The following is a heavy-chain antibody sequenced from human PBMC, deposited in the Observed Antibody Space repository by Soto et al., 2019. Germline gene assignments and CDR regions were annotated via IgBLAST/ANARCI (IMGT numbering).Heavy chain of an antibody. CDR2: ILYDGSNK. D-gene: IGHD6-13*01. CDR1: GFTFSSYG. J-gene: IGHJ4*02. CDR3: ARPGIAAAGTIY. V-gene: IGHV3-33*05. Sequence: QVQLVESGGGVVQPGRSLRLSCAASGFTFSSYGMHWVRQAPGKGLEWVAVILYDGSNKYYADSVKGRFTISRDNAKNTLYLPMNSLRSEDTAVYYCARPGIAAAGTIYWGEGTLVTVSS.